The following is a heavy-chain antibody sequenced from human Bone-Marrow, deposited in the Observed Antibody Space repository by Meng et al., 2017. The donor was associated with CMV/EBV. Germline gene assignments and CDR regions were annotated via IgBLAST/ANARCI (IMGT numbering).Heavy chain of an antibody. J-gene: IGHJ6*02. V-gene: IGHV3-7*01. D-gene: IGHD3-10*01. CDR3: ARDNRGIQSFYYYYYGMDV. Sequence: GGSLRLSCAASGFTFSSYWMSWVRQAPGKGLEWVANIKQDGSEKYYVDSVKGRFTISRDNAKNSLYLQMNSLRAEDTAVYYCARDNRGIQSFYYYYYGMDVWGQGTTVTVSS. CDR1: GFTFSSYW. CDR2: IKQDGSEK.